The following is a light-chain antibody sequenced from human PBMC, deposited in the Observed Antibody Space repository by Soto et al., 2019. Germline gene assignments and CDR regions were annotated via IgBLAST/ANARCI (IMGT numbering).Light chain of an antibody. CDR3: AAWDDSLNGHV. CDR1: SSNIGRNT. CDR2: SNN. Sequence: QSVLTQPPSASGTPGQRVTIPCSGSSSNIGRNTVNWYQQLPGTAPKLLIYSNNQRPSGVPDRFSGSKSGTSASLAISGLQSEDEADYYCAAWDDSLNGHVFGTGTKLTVL. J-gene: IGLJ1*01. V-gene: IGLV1-44*01.